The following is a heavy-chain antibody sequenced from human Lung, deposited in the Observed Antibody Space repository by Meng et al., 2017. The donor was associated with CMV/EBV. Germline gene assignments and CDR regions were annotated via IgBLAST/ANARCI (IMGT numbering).Heavy chain of an antibody. J-gene: IGHJ4*02. D-gene: IGHD4-17*01. CDR3: ARSLMTTVTTLGY. CDR1: GGTYSTYG. CDR2: IITLFGTP. V-gene: IGHV1-69*05. Sequence: SXXVSXKASGGTYSTYGISWVRQAPGQGLEWMGGIITLFGTPNYAQRFQGRVTITTDESTSTTYMELRSLRSEDTAVYYCARSLMTTVTTLGYWGQGNXVNGAS.